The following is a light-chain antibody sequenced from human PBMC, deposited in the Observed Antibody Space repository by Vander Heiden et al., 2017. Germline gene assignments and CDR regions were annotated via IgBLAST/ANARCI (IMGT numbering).Light chain of an antibody. V-gene: IGKV1-33*01. CDR2: DAS. CDR1: QGINNS. J-gene: IGKJ5*01. CDR3: QQYDNLPSIT. Sequence: DIQINQSPPSRAASVRAPVTITCQASQGINNSLNWYQQKPGKAPNLRIYDASNLATGVPSRFSGSGSGTDFTFTINSLQPEDFATYYCQQYDNLPSITFGQGTRLDIK.